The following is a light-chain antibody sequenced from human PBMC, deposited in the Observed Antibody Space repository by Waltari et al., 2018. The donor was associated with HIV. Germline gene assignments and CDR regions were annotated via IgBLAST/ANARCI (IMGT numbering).Light chain of an antibody. J-gene: IGLJ2*01. V-gene: IGLV6-57*01. CDR1: SGGIGSTH. CDR2: EDT. CDR3: QSYDGTTVV. Sequence: NFILTQSHSASESPGKTVTISCTRSSGGIGSTHIQRYQHRPGRSPFTVIYEDTQRPSGVPTRFSGSVDSSSNSSSLTISGLKTEDEADYFCQSYDGTTVVFGGGTRLTVL.